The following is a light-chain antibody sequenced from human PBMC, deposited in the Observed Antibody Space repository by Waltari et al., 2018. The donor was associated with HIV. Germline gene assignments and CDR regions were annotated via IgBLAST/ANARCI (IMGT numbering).Light chain of an antibody. Sequence: DIVMTQSPDSLPVSLGERATMNCRSSRTVYFNSNNQNYLAWYQQKPGQSPKVLIYWASTRASGVPGRFSGSGSGTDFNLTISSLQADDVAVYYCQQYNNWPPYTFGQGTKLEIK. CDR1: RTVYFNSNNQNY. J-gene: IGKJ2*01. CDR2: WAS. V-gene: IGKV4-1*01. CDR3: QQYNNWPPYT.